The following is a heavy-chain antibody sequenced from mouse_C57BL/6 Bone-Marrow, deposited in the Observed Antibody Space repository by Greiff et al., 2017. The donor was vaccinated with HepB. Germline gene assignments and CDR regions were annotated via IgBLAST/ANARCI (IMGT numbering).Heavy chain of an antibody. J-gene: IGHJ3*01. CDR2: IYPGSGNT. D-gene: IGHD1-1*01. Sequence: QVQLKESGAELVRPGASVKLSCKASGYTFTDYYINWVKQRPGQGLEWIARIYPGSGNTYYNEKFKGKATLTAEKSSSTAYMQLSSLTSEDSAVYFCAIHGSSPWFAYWGQGTLVTVSA. V-gene: IGHV1-76*01. CDR1: GYTFTDYY. CDR3: AIHGSSPWFAY.